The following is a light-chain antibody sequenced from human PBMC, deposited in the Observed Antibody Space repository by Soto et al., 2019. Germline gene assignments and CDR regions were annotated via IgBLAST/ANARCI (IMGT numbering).Light chain of an antibody. CDR3: QQYCSSPWT. Sequence: EIVLTQSPGTLSLSPGERATLSCRASQSVSSSYLAWYQQKPGQAPRLLIYGASSRATGIPDRFSGSGSGTAFTLTISRLEPEDFAVYDCQQYCSSPWTFGKGNKVEIK. CDR2: GAS. V-gene: IGKV3-20*01. J-gene: IGKJ1*01. CDR1: QSVSSSY.